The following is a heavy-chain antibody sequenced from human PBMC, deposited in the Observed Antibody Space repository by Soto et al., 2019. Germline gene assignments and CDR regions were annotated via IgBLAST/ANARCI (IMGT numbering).Heavy chain of an antibody. V-gene: IGHV3-11*05. J-gene: IGHJ4*02. Sequence: QVQLVESGGGLVKPGGSLRLSCAASGFTFSDYYMSWIRRAPGKGLEWVSYISSSSSYPNYADSVKGRFTISRDNAKNSLYLRMNSLRAEDTAVYYCARSVPYIAELAPPYYFDYWGPGTLVTVSS. D-gene: IGHD6-13*01. CDR3: ARSVPYIAELAPPYYFDY. CDR1: GFTFSDYY. CDR2: ISSSSSYP.